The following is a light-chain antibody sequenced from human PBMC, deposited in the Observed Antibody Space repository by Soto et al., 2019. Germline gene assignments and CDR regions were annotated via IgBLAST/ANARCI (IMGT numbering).Light chain of an antibody. J-gene: IGKJ4*01. CDR3: QQFNVYPLT. CDR1: QGIMDF. Sequence: DIQLTQSPSFLSASVGDRVTITCRASQGIMDFLAWYQQKPGKAAKLLIYAASTLQAGVPTRFSGFASGTEYTLTISNKQPADSATYYCQQFNVYPLTFGGGTKMEIK. CDR2: AAS. V-gene: IGKV1-9*01.